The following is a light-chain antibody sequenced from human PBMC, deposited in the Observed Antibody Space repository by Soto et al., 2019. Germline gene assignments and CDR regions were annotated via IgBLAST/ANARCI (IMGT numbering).Light chain of an antibody. J-gene: IGLJ3*02. CDR1: SSDVGAHNS. V-gene: IGLV2-14*01. CDR2: EVT. CDR3: SSYTISNTV. Sequence: QSALTQPASVSGAPGQSITISCSGTSSDVGAHNSVSWYQQHPGKAPKLMIYEVTNRPSGVSNRFSGSKSGNTASLTISGLQAEDEAHYYCSSYTISNTVFGGGTKLTVL.